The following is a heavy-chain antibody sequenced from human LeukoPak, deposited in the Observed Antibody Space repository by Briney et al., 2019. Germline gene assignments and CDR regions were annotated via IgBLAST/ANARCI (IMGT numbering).Heavy chain of an antibody. CDR2: IYYSGST. J-gene: IGHJ6*02. Sequence: MSSETLSLTCTVSGGSISSYYWSWIRQPPGKGLEWIGYIYYSGSTNYNPSLKSRVTISVDTSKNQFSLKLSSVTAADTAVYYCARHRVPAAEHSGMDVWGQGTTVTVSS. CDR1: GGSISSYY. D-gene: IGHD2-2*01. CDR3: ARHRVPAAEHSGMDV. V-gene: IGHV4-59*08.